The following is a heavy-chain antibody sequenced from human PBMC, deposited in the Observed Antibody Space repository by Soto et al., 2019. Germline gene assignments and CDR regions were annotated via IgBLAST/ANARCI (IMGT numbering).Heavy chain of an antibody. V-gene: IGHV3-48*02. CDR3: ARSGFLEWLFISDY. D-gene: IGHD3-3*01. CDR2: ISSSSRTI. J-gene: IGHJ4*02. Sequence: PGGSLRHSWAASGFTFSSYSMNWVRQAPGKGLEWISYISSSSRTIYYADSVKGRFTISRDNAKNSLYLQMNSLRDEDTAVYYCARSGFLEWLFISDYWGQGTLVTVSS. CDR1: GFTFSSYS.